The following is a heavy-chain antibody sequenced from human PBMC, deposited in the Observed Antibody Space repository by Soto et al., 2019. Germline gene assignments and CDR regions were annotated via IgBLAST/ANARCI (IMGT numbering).Heavy chain of an antibody. D-gene: IGHD2-2*03. CDR3: AKDNDLDRDGPFDY. J-gene: IGHJ4*02. V-gene: IGHV3-9*01. CDR2: ISWNSGDI. CDR1: GFSFDDYG. Sequence: EVQLVESGGGSVQPGRSLRLSCAASGFSFDDYGMHWVRQGPGKSLEWVSGISWNSGDIYYADSVKGRFTISRDNAKRYLYLQMSSLRTEDTALYYCAKDNDLDRDGPFDYWGQGILVTVSS.